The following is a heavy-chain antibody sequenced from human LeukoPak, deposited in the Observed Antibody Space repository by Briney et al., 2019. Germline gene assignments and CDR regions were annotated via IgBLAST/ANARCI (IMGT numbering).Heavy chain of an antibody. V-gene: IGHV3-15*01. CDR2: IKSKTDGGTT. D-gene: IGHD3-22*01. J-gene: IGHJ4*02. Sequence: GGSLRLPCAASGFTFSNAWMSWVRQAPGKGLEWVGRIKSKTDGGTTDYAAPVKGRFTISRDDSKNTLYLQMNSLKTEDTAVYYCTTDAYYDSSGYYSDYWGQGTLVTVSS. CDR1: GFTFSNAW. CDR3: TTDAYYDSSGYYSDY.